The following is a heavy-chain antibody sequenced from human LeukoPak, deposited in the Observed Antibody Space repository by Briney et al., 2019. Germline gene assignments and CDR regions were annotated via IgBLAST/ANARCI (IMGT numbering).Heavy chain of an antibody. D-gene: IGHD6-19*01. CDR3: ASRAGIAVADY. CDR1: GGSISSYY. J-gene: IGHJ4*02. V-gene: IGHV4-59*12. Sequence: PSETLSLTCTVSGGSISSYYWSWIRQPPGKGLEWIGYIYYSGSTNYNPSLKSRVTISVDTSKNQFSLKLSSVTAADTAVYYCASRAGIAVADYWGQGTLVTVSS. CDR2: IYYSGST.